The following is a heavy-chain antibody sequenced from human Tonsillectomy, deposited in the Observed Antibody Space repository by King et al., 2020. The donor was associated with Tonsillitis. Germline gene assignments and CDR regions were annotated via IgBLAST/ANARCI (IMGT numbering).Heavy chain of an antibody. D-gene: IGHD6-13*01. CDR3: ARDRPLAAAGTTLDY. J-gene: IGHJ4*02. V-gene: IGHV3-21*01. Sequence: QLVESGGGLVKPGGSLRLSCAASGFTFSSYNMNWVRQAPGKGLEWVSSISTRSSSIYYADSVKGRFTIPRDNAKNSLYLQMNSLRAEDTAVYYCARDRPLAAAGTTLDYWGQGTLVTVSS. CDR1: GFTFSSYN. CDR2: ISTRSSSI.